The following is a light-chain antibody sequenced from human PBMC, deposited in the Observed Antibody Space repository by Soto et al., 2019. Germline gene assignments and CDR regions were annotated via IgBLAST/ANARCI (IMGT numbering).Light chain of an antibody. V-gene: IGKV3-15*01. Sequence: EKTMMHSRAALSVSTGERATLSCRASQSVSSNLAWYQQKPGQAPRLLIYGASTRATGVPARFSGSGSGTEFTLTISGLQPDDFASYYCQQYDNYPLTFGGGTKVDIK. CDR2: GAS. CDR1: QSVSSN. J-gene: IGKJ4*01. CDR3: QQYDNYPLT.